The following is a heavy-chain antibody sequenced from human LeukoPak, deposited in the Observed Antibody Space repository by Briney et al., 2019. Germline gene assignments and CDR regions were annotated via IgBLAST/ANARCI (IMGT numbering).Heavy chain of an antibody. V-gene: IGHV3-33*01. Sequence: PGRSLRLSCAASGFTFSSYGMHWVRRAPGKGLEWVAVIWYDGSNKYYADSVKGRFTISRDNSKNTLYLQMNSLRAEDTAVYYCARNVISSSWYVQTGQFDPWGQGTLVTVSS. CDR1: GFTFSSYG. CDR3: ARNVISSSWYVQTGQFDP. J-gene: IGHJ5*02. D-gene: IGHD6-13*01. CDR2: IWYDGSNK.